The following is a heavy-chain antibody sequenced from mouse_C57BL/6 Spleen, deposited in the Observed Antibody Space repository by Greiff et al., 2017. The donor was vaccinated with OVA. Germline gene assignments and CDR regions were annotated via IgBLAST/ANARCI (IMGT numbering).Heavy chain of an antibody. CDR2: IDPSDSYP. Sequence: VKLQQPGAELVMPGASVKLSCKASGYTFTSYWMHWVKQRPGQGLEWIGEIDPSDSYPNYNQKFKGKSTLNVHKSYRTAYMRLRSLTSEDSAVYYCARGGRDSSCYGDYWGQGTTLTVSS. CDR1: GYTFTSYW. V-gene: IGHV1-69*01. CDR3: ARGGRDSSCYGDY. J-gene: IGHJ2*01. D-gene: IGHD3-2*02.